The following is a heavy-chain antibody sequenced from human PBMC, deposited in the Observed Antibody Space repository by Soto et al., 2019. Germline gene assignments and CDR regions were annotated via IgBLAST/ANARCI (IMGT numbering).Heavy chain of an antibody. J-gene: IGHJ5*02. V-gene: IGHV3-20*04. Sequence: GGSLRLSCAASGFTFSSYSMNWVRQAPGKGLEWVAGINWNSGSTGYADSVKGRFTISRDNVNNSLHLEMSTLKAEDTAMYYCARGRGALTVISNWFDPWGQGTLVTVSS. CDR1: GFTFSSYS. CDR2: INWNSGST. CDR3: ARGRGALTVISNWFDP. D-gene: IGHD2-21*01.